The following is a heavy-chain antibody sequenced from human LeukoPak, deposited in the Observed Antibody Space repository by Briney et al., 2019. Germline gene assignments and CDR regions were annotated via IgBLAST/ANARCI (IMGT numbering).Heavy chain of an antibody. J-gene: IGHJ1*01. Sequence: ASVKLSCKASGYTFTGYYMHWVRHAPGQGLEWIGWINPNSGGTNYAQKFQGRVTMTRDTSITTAYMELSRLTSDDTAVYYCARTRGGYSYGYPGYFQHWGQGTLVTVSS. CDR3: ARTRGGYSYGYPGYFQH. V-gene: IGHV1-2*02. CDR2: INPNSGGT. D-gene: IGHD5-18*01. CDR1: GYTFTGYY.